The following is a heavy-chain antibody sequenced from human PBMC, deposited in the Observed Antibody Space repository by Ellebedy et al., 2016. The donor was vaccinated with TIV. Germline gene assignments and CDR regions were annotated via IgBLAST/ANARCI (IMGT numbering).Heavy chain of an antibody. CDR2: TWYDGGNN. Sequence: GESLKISCEASGFIFSNYGMHWVRQAPGKGLEWVAFTWYDGGNNYYADSLKGRFTISRDNSKDTLYLQMNNLGAEDTALYYCARDRHVDRGDCLDYWGQGTLVTVSS. CDR1: GFIFSNYG. J-gene: IGHJ4*02. V-gene: IGHV3-33*01. CDR3: ARDRHVDRGDCLDY. D-gene: IGHD2-21*02.